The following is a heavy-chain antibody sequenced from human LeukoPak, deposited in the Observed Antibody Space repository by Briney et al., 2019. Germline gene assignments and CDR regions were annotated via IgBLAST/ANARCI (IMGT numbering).Heavy chain of an antibody. V-gene: IGHV4-38-2*02. CDR3: TREQAGTIVDD. D-gene: IGHD1-1*01. CDR2: ISHRGTT. Sequence: GSLRLSCVASGFNVSSHFMSWVRQSPGKGLEWIGSISHRGTTYHNPSLKSRIIISLDTSKNQFSLSLTSVTAADTATYYCTREQAGTIVDDWGQGTLVTVSS. J-gene: IGHJ4*02. CDR1: GFNVSSHF.